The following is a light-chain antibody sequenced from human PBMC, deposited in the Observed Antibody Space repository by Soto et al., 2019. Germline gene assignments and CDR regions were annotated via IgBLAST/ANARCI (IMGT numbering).Light chain of an antibody. Sequence: QSALTQPASVSGSPGRSITISCTGTSSDVGGYNSVSWYQHHPGKAPKLILYDVDDRPSGVSYRFSGSKSGNTASLTISGLQAADEADYFCSSYTSSMTNVFGSGTKVTVL. CDR2: DVD. CDR1: SSDVGGYNS. V-gene: IGLV2-14*03. J-gene: IGLJ1*01. CDR3: SSYTSSMTNV.